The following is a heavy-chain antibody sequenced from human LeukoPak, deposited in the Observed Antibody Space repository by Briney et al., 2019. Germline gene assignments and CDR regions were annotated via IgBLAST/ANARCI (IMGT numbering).Heavy chain of an antibody. Sequence: SETLSLTCTVSGGSISSYYWSRIRQPPGKGLEWIGYIYYSGSTNYNPSLKSRVTISVDTSKNQFSLKLSSVTAADTAVFYCARENSGSYREFDYWGQGTLVTVSS. J-gene: IGHJ4*02. D-gene: IGHD1-26*01. CDR1: GGSISSYY. V-gene: IGHV4-59*12. CDR2: IYYSGST. CDR3: ARENSGSYREFDY.